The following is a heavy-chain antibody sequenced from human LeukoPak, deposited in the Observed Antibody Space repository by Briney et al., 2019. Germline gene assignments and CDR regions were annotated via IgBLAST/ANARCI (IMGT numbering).Heavy chain of an antibody. D-gene: IGHD3-10*01. Sequence: PGRSLRLSRAASGFTFSSYGMHWVRQAPGKGLEWVAVIWYDGSNKYYADSVKGRFTISRDNSKNTLYLQMNSLRAEDTAVYYCAKGIGAPDSDFDYWGQGTLVTVSS. V-gene: IGHV3-33*06. CDR2: IWYDGSNK. CDR1: GFTFSSYG. CDR3: AKGIGAPDSDFDY. J-gene: IGHJ4*02.